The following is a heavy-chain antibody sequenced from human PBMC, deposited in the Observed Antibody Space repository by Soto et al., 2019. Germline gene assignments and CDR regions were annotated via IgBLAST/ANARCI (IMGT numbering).Heavy chain of an antibody. CDR1: GGSFSGYY. V-gene: IGHV4-34*01. Sequence: SETLSLTCAVYGGSFSGYYWSWIRQPPGKGLEWIGEINHGGSTNYNPSLKSRVTISVDTSKNQFSLKLSSVTAADTAVYYCASSPRDNYDYVWGSYRYFDYWGQGTLVTVSS. CDR2: INHGGST. J-gene: IGHJ4*02. D-gene: IGHD3-16*02. CDR3: ASSPRDNYDYVWGSYRYFDY.